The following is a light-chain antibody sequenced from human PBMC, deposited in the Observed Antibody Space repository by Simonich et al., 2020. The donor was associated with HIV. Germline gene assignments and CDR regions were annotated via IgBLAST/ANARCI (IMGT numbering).Light chain of an antibody. CDR2: GAS. V-gene: IGKV3-15*01. J-gene: IGKJ5*01. CDR1: QSVSIN. Sequence: EIVMTQSPATLSVSQGEKATLSCRASQSVSINLAGYQLKPGQAPRLLIYGASTRATGIPARFSGSGSGTEFTLTISSMQSEDFAVYYCQQYNYWLITFGQGTRLEIK. CDR3: QQYNYWLIT.